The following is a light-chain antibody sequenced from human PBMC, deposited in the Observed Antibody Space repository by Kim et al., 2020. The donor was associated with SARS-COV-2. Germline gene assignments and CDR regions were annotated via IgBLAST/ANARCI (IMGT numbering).Light chain of an antibody. CDR3: QSYDSSLSGWV. CDR2: GNS. J-gene: IGLJ3*02. CDR1: TSNIGAGYD. Sequence: LPISCTGTTSNIGAGYDVHWYQQLPGTAPKLLIYGNSNRPSGVPDRFSGSKSGTSASLAITGLQAEDEADYYCQSYDSSLSGWVFGGGTQLTVL. V-gene: IGLV1-40*01.